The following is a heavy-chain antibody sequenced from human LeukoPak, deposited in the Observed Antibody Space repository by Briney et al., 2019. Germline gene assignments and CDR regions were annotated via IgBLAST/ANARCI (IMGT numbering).Heavy chain of an antibody. V-gene: IGHV4-59*08. CDR1: GGSISGYY. CDR3: ARHGSGWSFDY. D-gene: IGHD6-19*01. Sequence: PSETLSLTCTVSGGSISGYYWNWIWQPPGKGLEWIGYISYSGSTNYNPSLKSRVSISVDTSKNQFSLNLNSVTAADTAVFYCARHGSGWSFDYWGQGTLVTVSS. J-gene: IGHJ4*02. CDR2: ISYSGST.